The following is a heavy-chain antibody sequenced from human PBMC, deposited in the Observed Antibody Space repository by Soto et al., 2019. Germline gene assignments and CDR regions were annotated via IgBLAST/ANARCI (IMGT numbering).Heavy chain of an antibody. J-gene: IGHJ4*02. V-gene: IGHV3-9*01. CDR3: AKDHMAWAGVFDS. D-gene: IGHD6-19*01. Sequence: EVQLMESGGGLVQPGRSLRLSCAASGFTVDNYAMHWVRQVPGKGLEWVSGISWNSGNIGYADSVKGRFTISRDNAQNSLYLQMNSLRSEDTAFYYCAKDHMAWAGVFDSWGQGTLVTVSS. CDR1: GFTVDNYA. CDR2: ISWNSGNI.